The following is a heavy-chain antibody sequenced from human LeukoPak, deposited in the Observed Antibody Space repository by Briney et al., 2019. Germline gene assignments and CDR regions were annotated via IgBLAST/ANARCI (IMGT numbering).Heavy chain of an antibody. CDR2: ISYDGSNK. V-gene: IGHV3-30-3*01. Sequence: GGSRRLSCAASGFTFSSYAMHWVRQAPGKGLEWVAVISYDGSNKYYADSVKGRFTISRDNSKNTLYLQMNSLRAEDTAVYYCASNPGYSSSWEEYYFDYWGQGTLVTVSS. J-gene: IGHJ4*02. D-gene: IGHD6-13*01. CDR3: ASNPGYSSSWEEYYFDY. CDR1: GFTFSSYA.